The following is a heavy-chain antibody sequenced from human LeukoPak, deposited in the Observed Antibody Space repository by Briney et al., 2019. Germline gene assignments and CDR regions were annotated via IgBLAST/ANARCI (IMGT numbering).Heavy chain of an antibody. Sequence: ASVKVSCKASGGTFSSYAISWVRQAPGQGLEWMGIINPSGGSTSYAQKFQGRVTMTRDTSTSTVYMELSSLRSEDTAVYYCASLFDSSGDYFDYWGQGTLVTVSS. D-gene: IGHD3-22*01. V-gene: IGHV1-46*01. CDR2: INPSGGST. CDR1: GGTFSSYA. J-gene: IGHJ4*02. CDR3: ASLFDSSGDYFDY.